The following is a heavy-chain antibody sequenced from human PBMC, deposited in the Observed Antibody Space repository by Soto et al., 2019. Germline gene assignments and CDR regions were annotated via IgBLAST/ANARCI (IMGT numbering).Heavy chain of an antibody. D-gene: IGHD2-21*02. J-gene: IGHJ3*02. CDR3: ATWAGGYCGGHCPDAFDI. V-gene: IGHV4-34*01. CDR2: INHSGST. Sequence: PSETLSLTCAVYGGSFSGYYWSWIRQPPGKGLEWIREINHSGSTNYNPSLKSRVTISVDTSKNQFSLKLSSVTAADTAVYYCATWAGGYCGGHCPDAFDIWGQGTMVTVSS. CDR1: GGSFSGYY.